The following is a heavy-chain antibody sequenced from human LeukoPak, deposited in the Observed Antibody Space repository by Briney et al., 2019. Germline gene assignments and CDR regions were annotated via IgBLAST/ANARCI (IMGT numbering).Heavy chain of an antibody. Sequence: SETLSLTRAVYGGSFSGYYWSWIRQPPGKGLEWIGEINHSGSTNYNPSLKSRVTISVDTSKNQFSLKLSSVTAADTAVYYCARETLGAFDPWGQGTLVTVSS. D-gene: IGHD4/OR15-4a*01. J-gene: IGHJ5*02. V-gene: IGHV4-34*01. CDR1: GGSFSGYY. CDR3: ARETLGAFDP. CDR2: INHSGST.